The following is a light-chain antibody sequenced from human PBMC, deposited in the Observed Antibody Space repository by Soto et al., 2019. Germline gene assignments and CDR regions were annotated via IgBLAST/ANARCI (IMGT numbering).Light chain of an antibody. V-gene: IGKV1-39*01. CDR3: QQSYSTPPLT. CDR1: QSISSY. J-gene: IGKJ3*01. Sequence: DIQMTQSASSLSASVGDRVTITCRASQSISSYLNWYQQKPGKAPKLLIYAASSLQSGVPSRFSGSGSGTDFTLTISSLQPEDFATYYCQQSYSTPPLTFGPGTKVDIK. CDR2: AAS.